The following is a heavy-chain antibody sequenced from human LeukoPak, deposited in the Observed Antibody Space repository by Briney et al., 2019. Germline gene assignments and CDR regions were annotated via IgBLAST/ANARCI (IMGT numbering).Heavy chain of an antibody. D-gene: IGHD2-15*01. CDR3: ARGKDSYFDY. CDR2: MNPNSGNT. Sequence: ASVKVSCKASGYTFTGYYMHWVRQAPGQGLEWMGWMNPNSGNTGYAQKFQGRVTMTRNTSISTAYMELSSLRSEDTAVYYCARGKDSYFDYWGQGTLVTVSS. CDR1: GYTFTGYY. J-gene: IGHJ4*02. V-gene: IGHV1-8*02.